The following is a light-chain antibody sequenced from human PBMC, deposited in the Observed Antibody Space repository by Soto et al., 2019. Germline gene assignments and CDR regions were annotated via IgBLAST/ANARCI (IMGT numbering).Light chain of an antibody. CDR1: SSDVGSDNL. J-gene: IGLJ1*01. CDR2: AGS. V-gene: IGLV2-23*01. CDR3: CSYAGSYTYV. Sequence: QSALTQPASVSGSPGQSITISCTGTSSDVGSDNLVSWYQQHPGKAPKLMIYAGSKRPSGVSNRFSGSKSGNTASLTISGLQAEDDADYYCCSYAGSYTYVFGTGTKVTV.